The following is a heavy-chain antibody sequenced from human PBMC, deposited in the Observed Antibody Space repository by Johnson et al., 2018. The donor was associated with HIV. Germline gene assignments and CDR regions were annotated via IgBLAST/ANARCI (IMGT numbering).Heavy chain of an antibody. V-gene: IGHV3-30*04. D-gene: IGHD1-26*01. J-gene: IGHJ3*02. Sequence: HVQLVESGGGVVQPGRSLRLSCAASGFTFSSYAMHWVRQAPGKGLEWVAVISYDGSNKYYADSVKGRFTISRDNSKNTLYLQMNSLRAEDTAVYYCAKDLTYFIVGANDAFDIWGQGTMVTVSS. CDR3: AKDLTYFIVGANDAFDI. CDR1: GFTFSSYA. CDR2: ISYDGSNK.